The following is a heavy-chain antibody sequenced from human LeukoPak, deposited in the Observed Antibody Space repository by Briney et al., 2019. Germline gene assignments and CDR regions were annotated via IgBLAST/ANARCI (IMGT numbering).Heavy chain of an antibody. D-gene: IGHD3-9*01. V-gene: IGHV3-30*02. CDR3: ARGRYYYILTGYHGNEAFDI. Sequence: GGSLRLSCAASGFTFSSYGMHWVRQAPGKGLEWVAFIRYDGSNKYYADSVKGRFTISRDNSKNTLYVQMNSLRAEDTAVYYCARGRYYYILTGYHGNEAFDIWGQGTMVTVSS. CDR2: IRYDGSNK. J-gene: IGHJ3*02. CDR1: GFTFSSYG.